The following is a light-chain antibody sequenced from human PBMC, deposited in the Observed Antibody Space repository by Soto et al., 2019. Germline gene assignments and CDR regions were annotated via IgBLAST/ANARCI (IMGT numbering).Light chain of an antibody. J-gene: IGKJ1*01. CDR3: QQYDTWHVWT. CDR1: QSVSSN. V-gene: IGKV3-15*01. Sequence: EIVMTQSPATLSVSPGDKATLSCMSSQSVSSNLAWYQQKPGQAPRLLMYGASTRATAIPARFSGSGSGTEFTLNITSLQAEDIAVYYCQQYDTWHVWTFGQGTKVDIK. CDR2: GAS.